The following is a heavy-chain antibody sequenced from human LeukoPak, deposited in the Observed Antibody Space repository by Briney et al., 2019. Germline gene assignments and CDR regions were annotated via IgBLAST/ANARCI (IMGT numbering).Heavy chain of an antibody. V-gene: IGHV1-2*02. Sequence: ASVKVSCKASGYTFTGYYMHWVRQAPGQGLEWMGWISPNSGGTNYAQKFQGRVTMTRDTSISTAYMELSRLRSDDTAVYYCARVEYSGYGDPTAAFDYWGQGTLVTVPS. CDR3: ARVEYSGYGDPTAAFDY. J-gene: IGHJ4*02. CDR2: ISPNSGGT. CDR1: GYTFTGYY. D-gene: IGHD5-12*01.